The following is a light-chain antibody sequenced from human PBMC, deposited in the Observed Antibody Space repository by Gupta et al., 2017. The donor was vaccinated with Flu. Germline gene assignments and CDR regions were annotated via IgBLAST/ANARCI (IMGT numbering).Light chain of an antibody. CDR3: QQYDSYPWT. Sequence: PTSFSASTGDRVTITCRASQGISSYLAWYQQKPGKAPKLLIYAASTLQSGVPSRFSGSGSGTDFTLTISCLQSEDFATYYCQQYDSYPWTFGQGTKVEIK. CDR1: QGISSY. J-gene: IGKJ1*01. CDR2: AAS. V-gene: IGKV1-8*01.